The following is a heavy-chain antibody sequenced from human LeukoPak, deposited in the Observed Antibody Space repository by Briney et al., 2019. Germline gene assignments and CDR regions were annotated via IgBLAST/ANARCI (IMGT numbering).Heavy chain of an antibody. CDR1: GFTFSSYA. V-gene: IGHV3-23*01. CDR2: ISGSGDTT. J-gene: IGHJ4*02. Sequence: GGSLRLSCAVSGFTFSSYAMSWVRQAPGKGLEWVSDISGSGDTTYYADSVKGRFTISRDNSKNTLYLQMNSLRGDDTAVYYCVRDKLTGASRLDYWGQGTLLTVSS. D-gene: IGHD7-27*01. CDR3: VRDKLTGASRLDY.